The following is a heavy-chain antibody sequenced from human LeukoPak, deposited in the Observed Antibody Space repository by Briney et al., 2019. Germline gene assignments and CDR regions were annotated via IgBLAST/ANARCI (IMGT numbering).Heavy chain of an antibody. D-gene: IGHD3-22*01. Sequence: GGSLRLSCAASGFTFSDYYMSWIRQAPGKGLEWVSYISSSGSTIYYADSVKGRFTISRDNAKNSLYLQMNSLRAEDTAVYHCARDDSSGYYPHWGQGTLVTVSS. CDR2: ISSSGSTI. J-gene: IGHJ4*02. V-gene: IGHV3-11*01. CDR3: ARDDSSGYYPH. CDR1: GFTFSDYY.